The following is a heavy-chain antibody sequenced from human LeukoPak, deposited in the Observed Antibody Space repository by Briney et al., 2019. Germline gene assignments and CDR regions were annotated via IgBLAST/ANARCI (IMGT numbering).Heavy chain of an antibody. V-gene: IGHV3-33*01. CDR1: GFTFSNCG. CDR2: IWYDGSNE. J-gene: IGHJ4*02. D-gene: IGHD6-19*01. Sequence: GRSLRLSCAASGFTFSNCGMHGVRQAPGKGLEWVALIWYDGSNEYYADSVKGRFTISRDNSKNTLYLQMNSLRAEGTAVYYCASGIAVSGSDYWGQGTLVTVSS. CDR3: ASGIAVSGSDY.